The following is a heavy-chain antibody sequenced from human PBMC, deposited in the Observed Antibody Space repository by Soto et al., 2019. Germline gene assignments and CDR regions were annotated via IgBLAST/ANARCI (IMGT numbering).Heavy chain of an antibody. V-gene: IGHV3-7*05. J-gene: IGHJ4*02. CDR2: IKQDGTEK. Sequence: GGSLRLSCAASGFIFRSFWMSWVRQAPGKGLEWVANIKQDGTEKNYLDSVKGRFTISRDNAKNSLYLQMNSLRAEDTAIYYCAKFFVATGGGGGWPCHFDYWGQGVLVTVS. CDR3: AKFFVATGGGGGWPCHFDY. CDR1: GFIFRSFW. D-gene: IGHD3-16*01.